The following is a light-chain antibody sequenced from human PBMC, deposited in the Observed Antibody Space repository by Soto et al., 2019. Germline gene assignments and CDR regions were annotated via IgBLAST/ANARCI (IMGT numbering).Light chain of an antibody. CDR2: EVT. V-gene: IGLV2-14*01. J-gene: IGLJ1*01. Sequence: QSVLTQPASVSGSPGQSITISCTGTSSDVGGYNSVSWYQQHPGKAPKLVIYEVTNRPSGISNRFSGSKSGNTASLTISGLQAEEEADYYRSSYTSSSTRVFGTGTKVTVL. CDR3: SSYTSSSTRV. CDR1: SSDVGGYNS.